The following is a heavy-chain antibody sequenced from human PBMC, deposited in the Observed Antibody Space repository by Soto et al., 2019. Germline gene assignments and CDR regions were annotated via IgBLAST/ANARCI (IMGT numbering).Heavy chain of an antibody. V-gene: IGHV3-7*01. D-gene: IGHD6-6*01. CDR1: GFTFSDHR. Sequence: GGSLRLSCAASGFTFSDHRMYWVRQAPGRGLVCVSHMNADGSERLFLESVKGRFTISRDNGRNSVYLHMDSLRADDTAVYYCARGTMAAPGKDYWGQGTLVTVSS. J-gene: IGHJ4*02. CDR2: MNADGSER. CDR3: ARGTMAAPGKDY.